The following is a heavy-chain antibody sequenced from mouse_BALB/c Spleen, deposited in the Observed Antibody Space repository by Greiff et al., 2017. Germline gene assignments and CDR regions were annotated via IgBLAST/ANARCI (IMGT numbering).Heavy chain of an antibody. CDR3: AKEGNLYYAMDY. J-gene: IGHJ4*01. CDR1: GFSLTSYG. V-gene: IGHV2-5-1*01. CDR2: IWRGGST. Sequence: QVQLKESGPSLVQPSQSLSITCTVSGFSLTSYGVHWVRQSPGKGLEWLGVIWRGGSTDYNAAFMSRLSITKDNSKSQVFFKMNSLQADDTAIYYCAKEGNLYYAMDYWGQGTSVTVSS.